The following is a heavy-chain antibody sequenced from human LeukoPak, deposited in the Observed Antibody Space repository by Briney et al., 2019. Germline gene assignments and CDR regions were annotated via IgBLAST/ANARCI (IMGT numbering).Heavy chain of an antibody. D-gene: IGHD1-26*01. CDR1: GFTFSDYY. J-gene: IGHJ4*02. V-gene: IGHV3-11*01. CDR2: ISSSGSTI. Sequence: GGSLRLSCAASGFTFSDYYMSWIRQAPGKGLEWVSYISSSGSTIYYADSVKGRFTISRDNAKNSLYLQMNSLRGDDTAVYYCAKDVGKWESLHFFDYWGQGTLVTVSS. CDR3: AKDVGKWESLHFFDY.